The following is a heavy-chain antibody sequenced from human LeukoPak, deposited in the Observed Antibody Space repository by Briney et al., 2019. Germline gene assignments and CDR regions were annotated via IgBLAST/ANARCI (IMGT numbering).Heavy chain of an antibody. CDR2: ISGSGGST. CDR3: AKSMTRIVGATPFDY. D-gene: IGHD1-26*01. Sequence: GGSLRLSCAASGFTFSSYWMSWVRQAPGKGLEWVSAISGSGGSTYYADSVKGRFTISRDNSKNALYLQMNSLRAEDTAVYYCAKSMTRIVGATPFDYWGQGTLVTVSS. CDR1: GFTFSSYW. J-gene: IGHJ4*02. V-gene: IGHV3-23*01.